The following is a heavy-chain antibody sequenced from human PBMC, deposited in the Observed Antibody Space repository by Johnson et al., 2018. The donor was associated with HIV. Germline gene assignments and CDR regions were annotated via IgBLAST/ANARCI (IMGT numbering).Heavy chain of an antibody. J-gene: IGHJ3*02. D-gene: IGHD1-26*01. Sequence: VQLVESGGGLIHPGGSLRLSCAASGFTVSSSYAMSWVRQAPGKGLEWVSGISYNSGTIGYADSVKGRFTISRDNSKNTRYRQMNSLRAEDTAVYYCAKSTWELRHLDAFDIWGQGTMVTVSS. CDR2: ISYNSGTI. V-gene: IGHV3-66*03. CDR3: AKSTWELRHLDAFDI. CDR1: GFTVSSSYA.